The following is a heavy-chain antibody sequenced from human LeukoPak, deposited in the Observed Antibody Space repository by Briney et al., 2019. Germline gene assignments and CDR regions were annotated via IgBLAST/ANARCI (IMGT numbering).Heavy chain of an antibody. CDR1: GYTFTSYG. J-gene: IGHJ6*02. CDR3: AREYGYGSGSYIPYYYYGMDV. V-gene: IGHV1-18*01. Sequence: AASVKVSCKASGYTFTSYGISWVRQAPGQGLEWMGWISAYNGNKNYAQKLQGRVTMTTDTSTSTAYMELRSLRSDDTAVYYCAREYGYGSGSYIPYYYYGMDVWGQGTTVTVSS. D-gene: IGHD3-10*01. CDR2: ISAYNGNK.